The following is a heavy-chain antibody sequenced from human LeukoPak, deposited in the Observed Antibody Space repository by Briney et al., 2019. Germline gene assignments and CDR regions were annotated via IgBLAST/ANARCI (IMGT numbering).Heavy chain of an antibody. J-gene: IGHJ3*01. CDR3: ARGGPNSSGYAGDGFDF. V-gene: IGHV4-59*01. CDR1: DTSISSNY. Sequence: SGTRSLTCTVSDTSISSNYWSWIRKPPGKGLEWSGSIFYSRSTHDNPSLKSRSTISVATSKNQFSPKLTSVSGADTAVYNSARGGPNSSGYAGDGFDFWGQGTMVTVSS. CDR2: IFYSRST. D-gene: IGHD3-22*01.